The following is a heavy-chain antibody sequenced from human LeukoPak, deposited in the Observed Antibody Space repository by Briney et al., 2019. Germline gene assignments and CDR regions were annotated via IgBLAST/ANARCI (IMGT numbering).Heavy chain of an antibody. Sequence: GGSLRLSCAASGFTFSSYAMSWVRQMPGKGLEWMGIIYPGDSDTRYSPSFQGQVTISADKSISTAYLQWSSLKASDTAMYYCARQTDAFDIWGQGTMVTVSS. CDR3: ARQTDAFDI. CDR1: GFTFSSYA. J-gene: IGHJ3*02. V-gene: IGHV5-51*01. CDR2: IYPGDSDT.